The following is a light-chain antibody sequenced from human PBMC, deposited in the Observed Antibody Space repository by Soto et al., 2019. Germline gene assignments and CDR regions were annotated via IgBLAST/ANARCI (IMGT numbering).Light chain of an antibody. J-gene: IGKJ1*01. CDR1: QSVSSN. V-gene: IGKV3-15*01. CDR2: GAS. Sequence: EIVMTQSPATLSVSPGERATLSCRAGQSVSSNLAWYQQKPGQAPRLLIYGASTRATGIPAGFSGSRSGTEFTLTISSLQSEDFAVYYCHQYDNWPQTFGQGTKVEI. CDR3: HQYDNWPQT.